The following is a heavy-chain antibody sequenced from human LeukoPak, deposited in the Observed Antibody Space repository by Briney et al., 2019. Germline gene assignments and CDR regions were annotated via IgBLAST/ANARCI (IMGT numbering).Heavy chain of an antibody. Sequence: ASVKVSCKSSGYTFTTYGISWVRQAPGQGLEWMGWISGYNGNTNYAQKHQGRVTMTADTSTSTAYMELGSLRSEDTAVYYCATYRPGIAVALDYWGQGTLVTVSS. D-gene: IGHD6-19*01. CDR2: ISGYNGNT. CDR3: ATYRPGIAVALDY. CDR1: GYTFTTYG. J-gene: IGHJ4*02. V-gene: IGHV1-18*01.